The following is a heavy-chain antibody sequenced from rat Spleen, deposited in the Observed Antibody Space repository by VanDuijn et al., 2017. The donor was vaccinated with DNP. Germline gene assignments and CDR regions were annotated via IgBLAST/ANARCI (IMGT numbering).Heavy chain of an antibody. V-gene: IGHV5-22*01. CDR3: ARQGYYSSYPNWFAY. J-gene: IGHJ3*01. CDR1: GFTFSDYY. D-gene: IGHD1-2*01. Sequence: EVQLVESGGGLVQPGRSMKLSCAASGFTFSDYYMAWVRQAPKKGLEWVASISYEGSSTYYGDSVKGRFTISRDNAKSTLYLQMNSLRSEDTATYYCARQGYYSSYPNWFAYWGQGTLVTVSS. CDR2: ISYEGSST.